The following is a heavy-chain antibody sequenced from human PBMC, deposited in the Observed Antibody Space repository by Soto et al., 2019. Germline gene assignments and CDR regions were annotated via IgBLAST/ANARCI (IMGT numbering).Heavy chain of an antibody. V-gene: IGHV3-11*04. CDR3: ARDRYYDSSGYYTDAFDI. J-gene: IGHJ3*02. D-gene: IGHD3-22*01. CDR2: ISSSGSTI. Sequence: PGGSLRLSCAASGFTFSDYYMSWIRQAPGKGLEWVSYISSSGSTIYYAESVKGRFTISRDNAKNSLYLQMNSLSDEDTAVYYCARDRYYDSSGYYTDAFDIWGQGTVVTVSS. CDR1: GFTFSDYY.